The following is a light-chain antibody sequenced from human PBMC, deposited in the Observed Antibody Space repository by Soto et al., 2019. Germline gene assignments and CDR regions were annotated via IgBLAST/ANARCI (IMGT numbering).Light chain of an antibody. CDR1: QSVSSTY. CDR3: QQRSNWPPIT. V-gene: IGKV3D-20*02. CDR2: GAS. Sequence: EIVLTQSPGTLTFAPGGRATLSCSASQSVSSTYVAWYQQKSGQAPRLLIYGASSRATGIPDRFSGSGSGTDFTLTISSLEPEDFAVYYCQQRSNWPPITFGQGTRLEIK. J-gene: IGKJ5*01.